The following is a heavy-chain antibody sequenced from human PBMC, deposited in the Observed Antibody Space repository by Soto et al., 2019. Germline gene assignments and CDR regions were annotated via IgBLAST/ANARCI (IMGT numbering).Heavy chain of an antibody. CDR2: ISAYNGNT. CDR3: ARDRERETATGLVHY. Sequence: ASVKVSCKASGYTFTSYGISWVRQAPGQGLEWMGWISAYNGNTNYAQKLQGRVTMTTDTSTSTAYMELRSLRSDDTAVYYCARDRERETATGLVHYWGQGTLVTVSS. CDR1: GYTFTSYG. V-gene: IGHV1-18*01. D-gene: IGHD6-19*01. J-gene: IGHJ4*02.